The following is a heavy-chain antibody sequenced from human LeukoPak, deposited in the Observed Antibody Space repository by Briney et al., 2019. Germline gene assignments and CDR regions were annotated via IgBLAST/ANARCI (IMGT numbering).Heavy chain of an antibody. D-gene: IGHD3-22*01. Sequence: PGGSLRLSCAASGFSFSSYAMSWVRQAPGKGLEWVSGNSGSGGSTYYADSVKGRFTISRDNSKNTLYLQMNSLRAEDTAVYYCARDQGRTYYYDSSGYYPWFDYWGQGTLVTVSS. CDR1: GFSFSSYA. V-gene: IGHV3-23*01. J-gene: IGHJ4*02. CDR2: NSGSGGST. CDR3: ARDQGRTYYYDSSGYYPWFDY.